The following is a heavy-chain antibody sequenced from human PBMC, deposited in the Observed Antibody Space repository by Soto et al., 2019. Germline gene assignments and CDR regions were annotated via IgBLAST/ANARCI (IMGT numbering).Heavy chain of an antibody. J-gene: IGHJ6*02. D-gene: IGHD2-2*01. Sequence: QVQLVQSGAEVKKPGSSVKVSCKASGGTFGSYAISWVRQAPGQGLEWMGGIIPIPGTANYAQKFQGRVTIAADESTSTAYKELSSLRSEETAVYYCARSQGSSTSLEIYYYYYYGMDVWGQGITVTVSS. V-gene: IGHV1-69*01. CDR1: GGTFGSYA. CDR3: ARSQGSSTSLEIYYYYYYGMDV. CDR2: IIPIPGTA.